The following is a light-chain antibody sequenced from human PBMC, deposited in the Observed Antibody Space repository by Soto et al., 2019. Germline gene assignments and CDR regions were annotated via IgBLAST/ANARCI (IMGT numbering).Light chain of an antibody. CDR3: QQEGT. J-gene: IGKJ5*01. Sequence: EIVLTQSPATLSLSPGERATLSRRASQSVSSYLAWYQQKPGQAPRLLIYDASNRATGIPARFSGSGSGTDFTLTISSLEPEDFAVYYCQQEGTFGQGTRLEIK. CDR1: QSVSSY. CDR2: DAS. V-gene: IGKV3-11*01.